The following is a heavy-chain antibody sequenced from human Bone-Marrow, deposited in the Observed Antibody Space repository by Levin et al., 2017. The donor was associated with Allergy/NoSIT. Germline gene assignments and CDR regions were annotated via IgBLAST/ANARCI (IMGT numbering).Heavy chain of an antibody. CDR3: ARPLGCSGGSCYSGDYYGMDV. J-gene: IGHJ6*02. D-gene: IGHD2-15*01. V-gene: IGHV1-69*13. CDR1: GGTFSSYA. CDR2: IIPIFGTA. Sequence: ASVKVSCKASGGTFSSYAISWVRQAPGQGLEWMGGIIPIFGTANYAQKFQGRVTITADESTSTAYMELSSLRSEDTAVYYCARPLGCSGGSCYSGDYYGMDVWGQGTTVTVSS.